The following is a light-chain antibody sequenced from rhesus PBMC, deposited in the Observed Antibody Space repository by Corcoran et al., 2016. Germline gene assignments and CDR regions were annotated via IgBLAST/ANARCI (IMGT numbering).Light chain of an antibody. CDR2: GAS. J-gene: IGKJ4*01. CDR1: QSLLYSSNNKNY. Sequence: DIVMTQSPDSLAVSLGERVTINCKSSQSLLYSSNNKNYLAWYQQKPGQAPKMLIYGASPRESGVPNRCSGTGSGTDFTLTISGLQAEDLAVYYCQQYYSSPLTFGGGTKVEIK. V-gene: IGKV4-1*01. CDR3: QQYYSSPLT.